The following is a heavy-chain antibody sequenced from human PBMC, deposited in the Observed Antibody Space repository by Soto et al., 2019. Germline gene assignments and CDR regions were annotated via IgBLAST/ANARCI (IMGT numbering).Heavy chain of an antibody. CDR1: GGSISSYF. CDR2: IYYSGST. V-gene: IGHV4-59*01. D-gene: IGHD3-16*01. J-gene: IGHJ4*02. Sequence: QVQLQESGPGLVKPSETLSLTCTVSGGSISSYFWCWIRQPPRKGLERIGYIYYSGSTNNNPSFKSRVTISVATFKIQFSLKLSSVTAAVTAVYYGARGEERGAMPSCYWGQGTLVTVSS. CDR3: ARGEERGAMPSCY.